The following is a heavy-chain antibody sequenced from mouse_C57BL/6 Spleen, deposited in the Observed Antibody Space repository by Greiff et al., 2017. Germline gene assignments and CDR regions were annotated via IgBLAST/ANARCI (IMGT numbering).Heavy chain of an antibody. Sequence: QVTLKESGPGILQSSQTLSLTCSFSGFSLSTSGMGVSWIRQPSGKGLEWLAHIYWDDVKRYNPSLKSRLTISKDTSRNQVFLKITSVDTADTATYYCARSRYYGSSPWFAYWGQGTLVTVSA. CDR3: ARSRYYGSSPWFAY. CDR2: IYWDDVK. CDR1: GFSLSTSGMG. D-gene: IGHD1-1*01. V-gene: IGHV8-12*01. J-gene: IGHJ3*01.